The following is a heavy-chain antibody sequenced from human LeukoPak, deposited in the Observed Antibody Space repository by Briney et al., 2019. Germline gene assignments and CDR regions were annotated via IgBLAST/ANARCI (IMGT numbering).Heavy chain of an antibody. J-gene: IGHJ6*03. CDR2: IKQDGSEK. D-gene: IGHD1-26*01. Sequence: GGSLRLSCAASGFTFSSYWMSWVRQAPGKGLEWVANIKQDGSEKYYVDSVKGRFTISRDNAKNSLYLQMNSLRAEDTAVYYCARVGIMNSRYYYYYYMDVWGKGTTVTVSS. CDR3: ARVGIMNSRYYYYYYMDV. V-gene: IGHV3-7*01. CDR1: GFTFSSYW.